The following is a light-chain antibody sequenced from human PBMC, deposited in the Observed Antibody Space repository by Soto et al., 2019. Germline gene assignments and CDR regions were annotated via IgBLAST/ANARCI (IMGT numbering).Light chain of an antibody. CDR3: QQYNDWPLT. Sequence: EEVMTQSPAALSVSPGERATLSCRASQSVNSNLAWYQQKPGQAPRLLLYGASTRATGIQARFIGSASGTVFTLTISSLQSEDSAVYYCQQYNDWPLTFGGGTKVEIK. CDR1: QSVNSN. J-gene: IGKJ4*01. V-gene: IGKV3-15*01. CDR2: GAS.